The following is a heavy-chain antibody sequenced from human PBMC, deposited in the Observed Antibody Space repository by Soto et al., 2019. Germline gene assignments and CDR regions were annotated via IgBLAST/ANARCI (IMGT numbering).Heavy chain of an antibody. CDR1: GYTFTSYY. Sequence: GASVKVSCKTSGYTFTSYYMHWVRQAPGQGLEWMGIINPSGGSTSYAQKFQGRVTMTRDTSTSTVYMELSSLRSEDTAVYYCARDNFGTLGYCSSTSCYSSRDYYYYYGMDVWGQGTTVTVSS. V-gene: IGHV1-46*01. CDR2: INPSGGST. J-gene: IGHJ6*02. CDR3: ARDNFGTLGYCSSTSCYSSRDYYYYYGMDV. D-gene: IGHD2-2*02.